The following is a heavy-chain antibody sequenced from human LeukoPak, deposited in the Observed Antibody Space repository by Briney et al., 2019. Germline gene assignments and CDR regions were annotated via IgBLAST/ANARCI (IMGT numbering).Heavy chain of an antibody. D-gene: IGHD3-22*01. CDR3: AREGTYDSSGYYYDY. CDR2: IYYSGST. V-gene: IGHV4-59*11. CDR1: GGSISSHY. Sequence: PSETLSLTCTVSGGSISSHYWSWIRQPPGKGLEWIGYIYYSGSTNYKPSLKSRVTISVDTSKNQFSLKLSSVTAADTAVYYCAREGTYDSSGYYYDYWGQGTLVTVSS. J-gene: IGHJ4*02.